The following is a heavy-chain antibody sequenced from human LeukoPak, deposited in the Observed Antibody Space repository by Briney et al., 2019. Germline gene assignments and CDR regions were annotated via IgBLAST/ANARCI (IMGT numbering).Heavy chain of an antibody. V-gene: IGHV4-34*01. CDR1: GDSFSGYY. Sequence: SETLSLTCAVYGDSFSGYYWSWIRQPPGKGLEWIGEINHSGRTNYNPSLKSRVTISVATSKTQFSLKLSSVTAADTAVYYCARAEPSALLAFDIWGQGTMVTVSS. CDR2: INHSGRT. D-gene: IGHD1-14*01. J-gene: IGHJ3*02. CDR3: ARAEPSALLAFDI.